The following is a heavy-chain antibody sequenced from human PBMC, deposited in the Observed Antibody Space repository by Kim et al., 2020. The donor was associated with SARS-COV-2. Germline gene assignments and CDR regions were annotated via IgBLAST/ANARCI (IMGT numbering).Heavy chain of an antibody. J-gene: IGHJ4*02. V-gene: IGHV3-23*01. CDR2: ISGSGGST. CDR3: AKGDEVVPAAIKDSSRACLSY. Sequence: GGSLRLSCAASGFTFSSYAMSWVRQAPGKGLEWVSAISGSGGSTYYADSVKGRFTISRDNSKNTLYLQMNSLRAEDTAVYYCAKGDEVVPAAIKDSSRACLSYWGQGTLVTVSS. D-gene: IGHD2-2*01. CDR1: GFTFSSYA.